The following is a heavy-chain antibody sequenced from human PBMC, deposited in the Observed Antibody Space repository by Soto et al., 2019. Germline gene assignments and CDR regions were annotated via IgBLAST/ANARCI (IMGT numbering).Heavy chain of an antibody. CDR1: GGTFSSYT. CDR2: IIPIFGTA. Sequence: QVQLVQSGAEVKKPGSSVKVSCKASGGTFSSYTISWVRQAPGQGLEWMGGIIPIFGTANYAQKFQGRVTITADESTSKAYMELSSLRSEDTAVYYCAREDDFWSGYYLFGNWGQGTLVTVSS. V-gene: IGHV1-69*12. CDR3: AREDDFWSGYYLFGN. D-gene: IGHD3-3*01. J-gene: IGHJ4*02.